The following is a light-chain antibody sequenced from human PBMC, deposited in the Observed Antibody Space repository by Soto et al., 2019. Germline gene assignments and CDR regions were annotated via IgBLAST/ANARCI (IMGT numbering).Light chain of an antibody. V-gene: IGKV1-39*01. Sequence: DIQMTQSPSSLSASVGDRVTMTCRASQSISGYLNWYQQKPGKASNLLIYAASSLQSGVPSRFSGSGSGTDFTLTINSLHPEDFATYYCQQSYSTPITFGQGTRLEIK. CDR2: AAS. J-gene: IGKJ5*01. CDR3: QQSYSTPIT. CDR1: QSISGY.